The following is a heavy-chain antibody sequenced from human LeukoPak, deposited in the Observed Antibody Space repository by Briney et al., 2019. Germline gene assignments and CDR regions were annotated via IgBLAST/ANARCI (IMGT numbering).Heavy chain of an antibody. D-gene: IGHD6-19*01. CDR2: ISSSSSYI. Sequence: PGGSLRLSCAASGFTFSSYSMNWVRQAPGKGLEWVSSISSSSSYIYYADSVKGRFTISRDNAKNSLYLQMNSLRAEDTAVYYCARDQGTADSSGWIQDYWGQGTLVTVSS. J-gene: IGHJ4*02. CDR3: ARDQGTADSSGWIQDY. CDR1: GFTFSSYS. V-gene: IGHV3-21*01.